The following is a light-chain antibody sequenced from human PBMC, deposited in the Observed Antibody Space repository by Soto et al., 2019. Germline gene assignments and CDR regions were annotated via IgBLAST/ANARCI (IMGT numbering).Light chain of an antibody. Sequence: EIVMTQSPPTLSVSPGERATLSCRASQSVGSKLAWYQQRPGQAPRLLIYDASNRATGIPARFSGSGSGTDFTLTISSLEPEDFAVYYCQQRSNWPFTFGQGTRLEIK. J-gene: IGKJ5*01. CDR2: DAS. V-gene: IGKV3-11*01. CDR3: QQRSNWPFT. CDR1: QSVGSK.